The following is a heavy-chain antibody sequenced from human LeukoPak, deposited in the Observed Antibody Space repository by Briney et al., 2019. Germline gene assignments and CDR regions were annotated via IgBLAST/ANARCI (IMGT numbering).Heavy chain of an antibody. CDR2: ISSNGGST. V-gene: IGHV3-64D*06. J-gene: IGHJ4*02. D-gene: IGHD6-13*01. CDR3: VKEAAALSFDY. Sequence: GGSLTLSCSASGFTFSSYAMHWVRQAPGKGLEYVSAISSNGGSTYYADSVKGRFTISRDNSKNTLFLQMSSLRAEDTAVYYCVKEAAALSFDYWGQGTLVTVSS. CDR1: GFTFSSYA.